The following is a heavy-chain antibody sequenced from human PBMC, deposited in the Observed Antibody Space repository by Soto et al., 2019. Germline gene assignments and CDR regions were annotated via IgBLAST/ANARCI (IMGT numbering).Heavy chain of an antibody. V-gene: IGHV1-69*12. J-gene: IGHJ4*02. CDR2: IIPIFGTA. D-gene: IGHD2-2*03. Sequence: QVQLVQSGAEVKKPGSSVKVSCKASGGTFSSYAISWVRQAPGQGLEWMGGIIPIFGTANYAQKFQGRVTITADESTSTAYMELSSLRSEDTAVYYCAREDGYCISTSCPPGGYWGQGTLVTVSS. CDR3: AREDGYCISTSCPPGGY. CDR1: GGTFSSYA.